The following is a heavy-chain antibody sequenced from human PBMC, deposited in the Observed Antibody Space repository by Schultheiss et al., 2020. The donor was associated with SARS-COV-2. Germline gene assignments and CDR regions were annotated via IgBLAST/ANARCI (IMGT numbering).Heavy chain of an antibody. CDR1: GGTFSSYA. D-gene: IGHD2-15*01. J-gene: IGHJ4*02. V-gene: IGHV1-69*13. Sequence: SVKVSCKASGGTFSSYAISWVRQAPGQGLEWMGGIIPIFGTANYAQKFQGRVTITADESTSTAYMELSSLRSDDTAVYYCARGNARVVAATPYDYWGQGTLVTVSS. CDR3: ARGNARVVAATPYDY. CDR2: IIPIFGTA.